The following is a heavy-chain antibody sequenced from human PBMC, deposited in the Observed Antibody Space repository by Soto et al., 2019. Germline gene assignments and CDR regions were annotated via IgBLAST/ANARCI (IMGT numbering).Heavy chain of an antibody. CDR2: MNPSGGTT. CDR1: GYTLTSYY. D-gene: IGHD5-18*01. J-gene: IGHJ4*02. Sequence: ASVKVSCKASGYTLTSYYMHWVRQAPGQGPEWMGIMNPSGGTTSYAQKFQGRVTMTRDTSRRTVYMDLSSLRSEDTAVYYCARGLERGYSYFDYWGQGTPVTVSS. V-gene: IGHV1-46*03. CDR3: ARGLERGYSYFDY.